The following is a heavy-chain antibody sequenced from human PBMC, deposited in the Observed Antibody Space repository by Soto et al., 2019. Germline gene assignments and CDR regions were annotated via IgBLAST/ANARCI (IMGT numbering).Heavy chain of an antibody. CDR1: GFTVSSNY. V-gene: IGHV3-66*01. D-gene: IGHD3-3*01. J-gene: IGHJ3*02. CDR3: ARDQFSLTGTIFGEGPDDAFDI. CDR2: IYSGGST. Sequence: GGSLRLSCAASGFTVSSNYMSWVRQAPGKGLEWVSVIYSGGSTYYADSVKGRFTISRDNSKNTLYLQMNSLRAADTGVYYCARDQFSLTGTIFGEGPDDAFDIWGQGTMVTVSS.